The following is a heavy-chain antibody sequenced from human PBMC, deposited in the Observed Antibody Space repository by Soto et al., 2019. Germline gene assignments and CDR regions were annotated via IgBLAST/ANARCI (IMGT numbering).Heavy chain of an antibody. V-gene: IGHV4-4*02. CDR2: IHDSGST. Sequence: QVQLQESGPGLVKPSGTLSLTCAVSGGSINRNSWWSWVRQPPGKGLEWIGEIHDSGSTNHNPSLKTRVTISIDKSNNQFSLKMTSVTAADTATYYCTKNGFWSLDLWGRGTLVIVSS. CDR1: GGSINRNSW. J-gene: IGHJ5*02. D-gene: IGHD3-3*01. CDR3: TKNGFWSLDL.